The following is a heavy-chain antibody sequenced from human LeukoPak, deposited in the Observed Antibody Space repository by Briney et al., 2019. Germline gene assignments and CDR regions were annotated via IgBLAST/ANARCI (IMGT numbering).Heavy chain of an antibody. J-gene: IGHJ5*02. D-gene: IGHD6-13*01. CDR2: IYYSGST. V-gene: IGHV4-39*07. Sequence: SETLSLTCTVSGGSISSSSYYWGWIRQPPGKGLEWIGSIYYSGSTYYNPSLKSRVTISVDTSKNQFSLKLSSVTAADTAVYYCARDCDIAAAAPYNWFDPWGQGTLVTVSS. CDR1: GGSISSSSYY. CDR3: ARDCDIAAAAPYNWFDP.